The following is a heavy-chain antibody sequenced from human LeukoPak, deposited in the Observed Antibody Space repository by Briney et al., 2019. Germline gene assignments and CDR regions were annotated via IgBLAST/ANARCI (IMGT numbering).Heavy chain of an antibody. V-gene: IGHV4-39*01. D-gene: IGHD6-19*01. CDR2: IYYSGST. Sequence: PSGTLSLTCTVSGGSISSSSYYWGWIRQPPGKGLEWIGSIYYSGSTYYNPSLKSRVTISVDTSKNQFSLKLSSVTAADTAVYYCARHLGGSSGWYYDYWGQGTLVTVSS. J-gene: IGHJ4*02. CDR1: GGSISSSSYY. CDR3: ARHLGGSSGWYYDY.